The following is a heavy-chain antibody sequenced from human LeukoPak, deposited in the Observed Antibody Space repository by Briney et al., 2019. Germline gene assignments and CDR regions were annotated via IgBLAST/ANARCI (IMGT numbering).Heavy chain of an antibody. CDR1: GFTFSSYG. Sequence: GVSLRLSCAASGFTFSSYGMHWVRQAPGKGLEWVAVKWYGGSNKYYADSVKGRFTISRDNSKNTLYLQMNSLRAEDTAVYYCARDPAYYDSSGYYYGGAFDIWGQGTMVTVSS. D-gene: IGHD3-22*01. CDR3: ARDPAYYDSSGYYYGGAFDI. V-gene: IGHV3-33*01. CDR2: KWYGGSNK. J-gene: IGHJ3*02.